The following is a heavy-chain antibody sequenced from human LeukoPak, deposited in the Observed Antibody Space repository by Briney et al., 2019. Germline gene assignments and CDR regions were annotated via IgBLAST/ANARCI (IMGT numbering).Heavy chain of an antibody. V-gene: IGHV5-51*01. D-gene: IGHD3-10*01. CDR2: IYPGDSDT. J-gene: IGHJ4*02. Sequence: GESLKISCKGSGYRFTSYWIGWVRQMPGNGLEWMGIIYPGDSDTRYSPSFQGQVTISADKSISTAYLQWSSLKTSDTAMYYCARHAITLFDYWGQGTLVTVSS. CDR1: GYRFTSYW. CDR3: ARHAITLFDY.